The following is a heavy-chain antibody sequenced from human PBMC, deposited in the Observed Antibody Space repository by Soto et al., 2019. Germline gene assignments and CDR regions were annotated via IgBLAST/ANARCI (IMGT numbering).Heavy chain of an antibody. CDR1: GGSFSSSTYY. D-gene: IGHD3-22*01. Sequence: SETLSLTCTVSGGSFSSSTYYWGWIRQPPGKGLEWIGSIYSGGSTYYNPSLKSRVTVSVDTSKNHFSLKLTSVTAADTAMYYCARQPYDSTGYYYGAWGQGTLVTVSS. CDR2: IYSGGST. CDR3: ARQPYDSTGYYYGA. V-gene: IGHV4-39*01. J-gene: IGHJ5*02.